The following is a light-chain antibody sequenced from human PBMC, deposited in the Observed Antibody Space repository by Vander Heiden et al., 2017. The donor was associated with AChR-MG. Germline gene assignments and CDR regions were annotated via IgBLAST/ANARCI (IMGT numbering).Light chain of an antibody. J-gene: IGLJ1*01. CDR3: AAWDDSLNAYV. CDR1: NSNIGSNS. Sequence: QSVMTQPPSASGTPGQRVTISCSGSNSNIGSNSVNWYRHRPGRAPKLLLHSNYQRPSGVPDRFSGSRAGTSASLAISGLQSDDEADYYCAAWDDSLNAYVFGTGTKVTVL. V-gene: IGLV1-44*01. CDR2: SNY.